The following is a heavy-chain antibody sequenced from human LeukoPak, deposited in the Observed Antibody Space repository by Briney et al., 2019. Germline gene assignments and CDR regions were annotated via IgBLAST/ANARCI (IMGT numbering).Heavy chain of an antibody. CDR3: TRGDGSGSY. V-gene: IGHV3-49*03. CDR1: GFTFGDYA. D-gene: IGHD1-26*01. J-gene: IGHJ4*02. Sequence: GGSLRLSCTGSGFTFGDYAMSWLRQAPGKGLDWIGFIRSKTSGGTTEYAASVKGRFTILRDDSKSIAYLQINSLKTEDTAVYYCTRGDGSGSYWGQGTLVTVSS. CDR2: IRSKTSGGTT.